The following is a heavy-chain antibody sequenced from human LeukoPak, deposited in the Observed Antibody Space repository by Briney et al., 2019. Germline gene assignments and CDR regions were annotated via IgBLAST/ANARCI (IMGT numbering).Heavy chain of an antibody. D-gene: IGHD6-6*01. CDR2: INWNGGRT. V-gene: IGHV3-20*04. J-gene: IGHJ4*02. CDR3: AKVRSPYSTSPIDY. CDR1: GFTFDAYA. Sequence: PGGSLRLSCAASGFTFDAYAMSWVRQAPGKGLERVSGINWNGGRTGYADSVKGRFTISRDNSKNTLFLQMNSLRAADTAVYYCAKVRSPYSTSPIDYWGQGTLVTVSS.